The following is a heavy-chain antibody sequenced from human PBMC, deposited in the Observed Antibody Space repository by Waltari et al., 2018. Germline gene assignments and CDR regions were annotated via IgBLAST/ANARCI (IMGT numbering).Heavy chain of an antibody. J-gene: IGHJ4*02. D-gene: IGHD6-13*01. CDR1: GGSISSHY. Sequence: QVQLQESGPGLVKPSETLSLTCTVSGGSISSHYWSWIRQPPGKGLEWFGYIYYSESTNYNPSLKSRVTISVDTSKNQFSLKLSSVTAADTAVYYCARVKRIAAAAFDYWGQGTLVTVSS. CDR3: ARVKRIAAAAFDY. V-gene: IGHV4-59*11. CDR2: IYYSEST.